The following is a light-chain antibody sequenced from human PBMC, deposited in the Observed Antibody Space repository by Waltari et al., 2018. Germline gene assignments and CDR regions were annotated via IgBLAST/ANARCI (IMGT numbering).Light chain of an antibody. J-gene: IGKJ2*01. CDR1: QSLSKRY. Sequence: EVVLTQSPGTLSLSPGEKATLSCRASQSLSKRYLAWYQQKPGQAPRLLIYGASSRAAGIPDRVSGSGSGTDFSLTINGLEPDDSAVYYCQQYGSSILYTFGQGTKLEIK. CDR3: QQYGSSILYT. V-gene: IGKV3-20*01. CDR2: GAS.